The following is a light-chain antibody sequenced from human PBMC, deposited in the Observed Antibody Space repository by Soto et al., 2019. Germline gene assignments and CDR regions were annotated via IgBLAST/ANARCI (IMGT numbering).Light chain of an antibody. Sequence: TPMTLSPSSLSASVGDRVIITCLSSHDITNYLNWYHQKPGQAPKLLIYDGSTLRAGVPSRFSGSGSGTQFTFTISSLQPEDFATYYCQQYDNLPLIFGQGTRLDIK. CDR3: QQYDNLPLI. CDR1: HDITNY. CDR2: DGS. V-gene: IGKV1-33*01. J-gene: IGKJ5*01.